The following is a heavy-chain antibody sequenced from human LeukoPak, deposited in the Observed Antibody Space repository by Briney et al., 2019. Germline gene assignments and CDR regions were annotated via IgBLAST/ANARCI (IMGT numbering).Heavy chain of an antibody. V-gene: IGHV1-69*05. CDR1: GGTFSSYA. J-gene: IGHJ4*02. Sequence: SVKVSCKASGGTFSSYAISWERQAPGQGLEWMGRIIPIFGTANYAQKFQGRVTITTDESTSTAYMELSSLRSEDTAVYYCARLSMVRGVLDYWGQGTLVTVSS. CDR2: IIPIFGTA. D-gene: IGHD3-10*01. CDR3: ARLSMVRGVLDY.